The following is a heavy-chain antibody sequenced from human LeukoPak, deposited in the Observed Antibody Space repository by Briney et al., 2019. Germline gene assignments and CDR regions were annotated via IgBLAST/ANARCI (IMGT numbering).Heavy chain of an antibody. CDR2: ITNDGSRQ. CDR1: KFVFSEYY. CDR3: AKGRRTGFVDY. D-gene: IGHD1-1*01. V-gene: IGHV3-30*18. J-gene: IGHJ4*02. Sequence: PGGSLRLSCETSKFVFSEYYMHWVRLAPGKGLEWLAVITNDGSRQYYADSVKGRFTVSRDNSKSLLFLQMESLRHDDTGIYYCAKGRRTGFVDYWGQGALVTVSS.